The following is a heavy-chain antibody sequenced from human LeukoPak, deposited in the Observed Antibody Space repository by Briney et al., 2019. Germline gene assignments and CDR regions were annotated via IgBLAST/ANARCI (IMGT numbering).Heavy chain of an antibody. CDR3: ARGGDCSSTSCYPFWFDP. V-gene: IGHV4-30-4*01. J-gene: IGHJ5*02. Sequence: PSETLSLTCTVSGGSISSYYWSWIRQPPGKGLEWIGDIYYSGSTYYNPSLKSRVTISVDTSKNQFSLKLSSVTAADTAVYYCARGGDCSSTSCYPFWFDPWGQGTLVTVSS. CDR2: IYYSGST. CDR1: GGSISSYY. D-gene: IGHD2-2*01.